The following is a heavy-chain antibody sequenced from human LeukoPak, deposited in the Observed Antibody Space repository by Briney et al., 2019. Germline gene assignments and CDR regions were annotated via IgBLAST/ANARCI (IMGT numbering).Heavy chain of an antibody. CDR1: GFTVSSNY. J-gene: IGHJ4*02. CDR2: IYSSGST. CDR3: ARDRGYSYGLDY. Sequence: GGSLRLSCPASGFTVSSNYMSWVRQAPGKGLEWVSVIYSSGSTYYADSGKGRFTISRDNSKNTLYLQMNSLRAEDTAVYYCARDRGYSYGLDYWGQETLVSVSS. V-gene: IGHV3-53*01. D-gene: IGHD5-18*01.